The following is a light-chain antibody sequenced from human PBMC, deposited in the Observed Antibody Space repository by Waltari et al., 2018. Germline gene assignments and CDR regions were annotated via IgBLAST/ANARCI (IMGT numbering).Light chain of an antibody. V-gene: IGLV2-14*03. CDR3: SSYTSSSTLV. J-gene: IGLJ3*02. CDR2: DVS. CDR1: SSDVGRYNY. Sequence: QSALTQPASVSGSPGQSITISCTGASSDVGRYNYVSWYQQYPGTAPKLIIYDVSTRPSGVSNRFSGSKSGNTASLTISGLQAEDEADYFCSSYTSSSTLVFGGGTKLTVL.